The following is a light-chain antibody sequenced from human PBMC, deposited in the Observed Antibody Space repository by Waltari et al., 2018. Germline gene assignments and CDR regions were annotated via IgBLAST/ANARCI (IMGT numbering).Light chain of an antibody. V-gene: IGKV3-20*01. Sequence: VLTQSPDSLSLSPGERATLSCRASQSLTKRYLAWYQQKPGQAPRLLIYGASSRAAGIPDWFSGSGSGTDFTLTISRLEPEDFAVYYCQQYGSSVMYTFGQGTMLEIK. J-gene: IGKJ2*01. CDR1: QSLTKRY. CDR3: QQYGSSVMYT. CDR2: GAS.